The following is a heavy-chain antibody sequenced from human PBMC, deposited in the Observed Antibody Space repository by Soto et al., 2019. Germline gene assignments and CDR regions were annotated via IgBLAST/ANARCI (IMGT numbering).Heavy chain of an antibody. V-gene: IGHV1-8*01. J-gene: IGHJ4*02. D-gene: IGHD3-3*01. CDR1: GYTFTSYD. CDR3: AALTIFGVVITGF. Sequence: ASVKVSCKASGYTFTSYDSKWVRQATGQGLEWMGWIVVSSGNTNYAQKFQGRVTMTRDMSTSTAYMELSSLRSEDTAVYYCAALTIFGVVITGFWGQGTLVTVSS. CDR2: IVVSSGNT.